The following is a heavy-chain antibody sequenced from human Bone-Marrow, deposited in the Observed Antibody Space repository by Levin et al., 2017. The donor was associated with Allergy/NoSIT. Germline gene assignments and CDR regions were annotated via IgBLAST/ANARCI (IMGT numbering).Heavy chain of an antibody. J-gene: IGHJ4*02. V-gene: IGHV3-72*01. CDR1: GFSFNDHS. D-gene: IGHD6-19*01. CDR3: AREGDSSAYYIDFDY. CDR2: TRNKANIYTT. Sequence: PGGSLRLFCAASGFSFNDHSMNWVRQAPGKGLEWVGRTRNKANIYTTEYAASVKGRFTISIDDSRSSLFLQMNSLQTEDTAVYYCAREGDSSAYYIDFDYWGQGTLVTVSS.